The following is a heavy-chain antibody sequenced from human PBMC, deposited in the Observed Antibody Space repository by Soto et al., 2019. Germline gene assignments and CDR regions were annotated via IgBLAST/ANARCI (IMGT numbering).Heavy chain of an antibody. J-gene: IGHJ5*02. D-gene: IGHD6-13*01. CDR2: ISAYNGNT. CDR1: GYTFTSYG. CDR3: AGDPPPHSSSWYGLDP. V-gene: IGHV1-18*01. Sequence: QVQLVQSGAEVKKPGASVKVSCKASGYTFTSYGISWVRQAPGQGLEWMGWISAYNGNTNYAQKLQGRVTMTTDTPTSTYYMELRSMSADDTAVYYGAGDPPPHSSSWYGLDPWGQGTLVTVSS.